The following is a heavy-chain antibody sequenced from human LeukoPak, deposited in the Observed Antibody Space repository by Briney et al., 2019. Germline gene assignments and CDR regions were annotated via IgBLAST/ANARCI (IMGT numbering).Heavy chain of an antibody. Sequence: GASVKVSCKASGYTFTSYDINWVRHATGQRLEWMGWMNPNSGNTGYAQKFQSRVTMTRNTSISTAYMELSSLRSEDTAVYYCARVGATTAGDYWGQGTLVTVSS. J-gene: IGHJ4*02. CDR3: ARVGATTAGDY. D-gene: IGHD1-26*01. V-gene: IGHV1-8*01. CDR2: MNPNSGNT. CDR1: GYTFTSYD.